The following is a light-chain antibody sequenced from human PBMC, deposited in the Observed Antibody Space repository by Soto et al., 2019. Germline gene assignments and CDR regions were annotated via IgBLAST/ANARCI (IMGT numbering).Light chain of an antibody. CDR1: QSVSSY. J-gene: IGKJ4*01. V-gene: IGKV3-11*01. CDR2: DAS. CDR3: QQRRNWPPLT. Sequence: EIVLTQSPATLSLSPGERATLSCRTSQSVSSYLAWYQQKPGQAPRLLIYDASNMATGIPARFSGSGSGTDFTPTISSLEPEDFAGYYCQQRRNWPPLTFGGGTKVEIK.